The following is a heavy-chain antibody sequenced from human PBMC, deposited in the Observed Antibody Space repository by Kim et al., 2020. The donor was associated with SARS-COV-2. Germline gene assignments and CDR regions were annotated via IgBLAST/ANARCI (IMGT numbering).Heavy chain of an antibody. CDR2: IWYDGSNK. J-gene: IGHJ4*02. Sequence: GGSLRLSCAASGFTFSSYGMHWVRQAPGKGLEWVAVIWYDGSNKYYADSVKGRFTISRDNSKNTLYLQMNSLRAEDTAVYYCARSGYKCWIGYSDYDYFDYWGQGSLVTVSS. D-gene: IGHD5-12*01. CDR3: ARSGYKCWIGYSDYDYFDY. V-gene: IGHV3-33*01. CDR1: GFTFSSYG.